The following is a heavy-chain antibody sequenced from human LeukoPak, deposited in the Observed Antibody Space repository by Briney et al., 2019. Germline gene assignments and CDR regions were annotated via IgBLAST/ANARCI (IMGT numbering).Heavy chain of an antibody. CDR2: ISDTGSST. V-gene: IGHV3-23*01. J-gene: IGHJ4*02. CDR3: AKLFYSSGMYHFDY. CDR1: GFTFNNYA. D-gene: IGHD3-10*01. Sequence: GGSLRLSCAASGFTFNNYAMTWVRQAPGKGLEWVSTISDTGSSTYYADSVKGRFTISRDNSKNTLYLQMNSLRAEDTAVFYCAKLFYSSGMYHFDYWGQGTLVTVSS.